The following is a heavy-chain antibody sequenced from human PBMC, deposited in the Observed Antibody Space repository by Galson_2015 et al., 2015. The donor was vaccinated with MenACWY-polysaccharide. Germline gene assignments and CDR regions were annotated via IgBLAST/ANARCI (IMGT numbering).Heavy chain of an antibody. CDR3: AKYNWIDNYSYHGKDV. J-gene: IGHJ6*02. D-gene: IGHD1-20*01. V-gene: IGHV3-30-3*01. CDR1: GFKFSDYT. CDR2: ISYLGNNE. Sequence: SLRLSCAASGFKFSDYTLHWLRQAPGKGLEWVAVISYLGNNEYYANSVKGRFTISRDNSNNTLYLQMNSLKTADTAIYYCAKYNWIDNYSYHGKDVWGQGTTVTVSS.